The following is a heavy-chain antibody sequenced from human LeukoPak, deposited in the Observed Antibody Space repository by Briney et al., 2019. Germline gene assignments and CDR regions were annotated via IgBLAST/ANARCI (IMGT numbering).Heavy chain of an antibody. V-gene: IGHV4-59*11. Sequence: SETLSLTCTVSGGSISSHYWSWIRQPPGKRLEWIGYIHYSGSTNYNPSLKSRITISVDTSKTQFSLKLSSVTAADTAVYYCARDDYYDSSGYYFDYWGQGTLVTVSS. CDR3: ARDDYYDSSGYYFDY. CDR2: IHYSGST. J-gene: IGHJ4*02. CDR1: GGSISSHY. D-gene: IGHD3-22*01.